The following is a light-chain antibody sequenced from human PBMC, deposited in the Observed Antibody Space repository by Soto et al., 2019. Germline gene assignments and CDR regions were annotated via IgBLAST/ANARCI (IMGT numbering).Light chain of an antibody. CDR2: GAS. J-gene: IGKJ1*01. CDR3: QQYNNWPSWT. CDR1: PSISSN. V-gene: IGKV3-15*01. Sequence: EIVMPQSPATLSVSPGERATLSCRASPSISSNLAWYQKKPGQAPRRLIYGASNRSTGIPARFSGSGSGTEFTLTISSLQFEDFGVHYCQQYNNWPSWTFGQGTKVEIK.